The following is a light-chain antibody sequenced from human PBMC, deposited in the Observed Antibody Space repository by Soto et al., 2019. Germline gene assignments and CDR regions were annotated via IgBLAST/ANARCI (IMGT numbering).Light chain of an antibody. CDR1: SSDIGGYNS. J-gene: IGLJ2*01. V-gene: IGLV2-14*03. CDR3: CSYSDSSTLVV. Sequence: QSALTQPASVSGSPGQSITISCTGSSSDIGGYNSVSWYRQYPGKAPQLMIYDVTNRPSRTSDRFSGSKSGNTASLTISGLQAEDEADYYCCSYSDSSTLVVFGGGTKVTVL. CDR2: DVT.